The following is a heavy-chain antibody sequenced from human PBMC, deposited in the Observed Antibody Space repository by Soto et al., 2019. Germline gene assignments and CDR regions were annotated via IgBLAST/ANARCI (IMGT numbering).Heavy chain of an antibody. Sequence: GGSLRLSCAASGFTFSSYGMHWVRQAPGKGLEWVAVIWYDGSNKYYADSVKGRFTISRDNAKNTLYLQMNSLRADDTAVYYCARDTDGLHYWGQGTLVTVSS. V-gene: IGHV3-33*01. J-gene: IGHJ4*02. CDR1: GFTFSSYG. CDR3: ARDTDGLHY. CDR2: IWYDGSNK.